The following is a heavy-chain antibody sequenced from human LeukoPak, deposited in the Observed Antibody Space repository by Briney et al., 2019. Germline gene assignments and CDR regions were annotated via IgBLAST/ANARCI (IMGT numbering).Heavy chain of an antibody. CDR3: ARDHPVFVSYGVDY. Sequence: RASVKVSCKASGYTFTSYGISWVRQAPGQGLEWMGWISAYNGNTNYAQKLQGRVTMTTDTSTSTAYMELRSLRSDDTAVYYCARDHPVFVSYGVDYWGQGTLVTVSS. CDR2: ISAYNGNT. V-gene: IGHV1-18*01. CDR1: GYTFTSYG. J-gene: IGHJ4*02. D-gene: IGHD5-18*01.